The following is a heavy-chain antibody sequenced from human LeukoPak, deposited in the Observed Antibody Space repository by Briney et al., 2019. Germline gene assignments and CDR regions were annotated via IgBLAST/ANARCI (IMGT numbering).Heavy chain of an antibody. J-gene: IGHJ6*03. D-gene: IGHD5-18*01. CDR3: ARTTEGGYSYGYFYYYYMDV. Sequence: SETLSLTCAVSGGSISSNSYYWGWIRQPPGKGLEWIGSIYYSGSTNYNPSLKSRVTISVDMSKNQFSLKLRSVTAADTAVYYCARTTEGGYSYGYFYYYYMDVWGKGTTVTISS. CDR2: IYYSGST. CDR1: GGSISSNSYY. V-gene: IGHV4-39*07.